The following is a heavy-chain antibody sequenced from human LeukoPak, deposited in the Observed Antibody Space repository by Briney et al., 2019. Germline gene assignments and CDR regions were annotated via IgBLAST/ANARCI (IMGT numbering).Heavy chain of an antibody. V-gene: IGHV3-30*04. CDR3: ARLFRVVVPAANTHFDY. Sequence: GGSLRLSCAASGFTFSSYAMHWVRQAPGKGLEWVAVISYDGSNKYYADSVKGRFTISRDNSRNTLYLQMNSLRAEDTAVYYCARLFRVVVPAANTHFDYWGQGTLVTVSS. CDR2: ISYDGSNK. CDR1: GFTFSSYA. D-gene: IGHD2-2*01. J-gene: IGHJ4*02.